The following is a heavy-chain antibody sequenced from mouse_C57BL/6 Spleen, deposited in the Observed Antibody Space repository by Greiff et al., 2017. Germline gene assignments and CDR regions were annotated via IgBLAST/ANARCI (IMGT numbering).Heavy chain of an antibody. V-gene: IGHV7-3*01. J-gene: IGHJ2*01. Sequence: EVNLVESGGGLVQPGGSLSLSCAASGFTFTDYYMSWVRQPPGKALEWLGFIRNKANGYTTEYSASVKGRFTISRDNSQSILYLQMNALRAEDSATYCCARWDYGSYFDYWGQGTTRTGSS. D-gene: IGHD1-1*01. CDR3: ARWDYGSYFDY. CDR2: IRNKANGYTT. CDR1: GFTFTDYY.